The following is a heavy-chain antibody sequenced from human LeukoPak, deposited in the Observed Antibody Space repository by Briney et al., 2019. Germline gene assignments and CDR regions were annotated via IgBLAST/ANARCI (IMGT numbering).Heavy chain of an antibody. CDR2: TNGDGSYT. CDR3: VRGSAAISPALGS. J-gene: IGHJ5*02. V-gene: IGHV3-74*01. D-gene: IGHD2-2*02. Sequence: GGSLRLSCVASGFTFSSYWMHWVRQGPGKGLVCVSRTNGDGSYTDYAEAVKGRFTFSRDNAKNTLYLQMNSLRAEDTAVYYCVRGSAAISPALGSWGQGTLVTVSS. CDR1: GFTFSSYW.